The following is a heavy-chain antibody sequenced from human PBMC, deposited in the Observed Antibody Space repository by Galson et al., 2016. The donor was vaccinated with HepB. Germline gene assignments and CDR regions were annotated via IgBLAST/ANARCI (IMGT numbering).Heavy chain of an antibody. D-gene: IGHD2-15*01. Sequence: SLRLSCAASGFTFGTNGMSWVRQTPGKGLEWVSVIYTDGRTKYADSVKGRFTISRDNSKSTLYLQMNRLRAEDTAVYYCARDDSGFYYAMGVWGQGTTVTVSS. J-gene: IGHJ6*02. CDR2: IYTDGRT. CDR1: GFTFGTNG. CDR3: ARDDSGFYYAMGV. V-gene: IGHV3-66*01.